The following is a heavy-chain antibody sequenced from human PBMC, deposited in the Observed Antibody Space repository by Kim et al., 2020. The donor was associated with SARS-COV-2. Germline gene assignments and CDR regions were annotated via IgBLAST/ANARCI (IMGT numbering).Heavy chain of an antibody. D-gene: IGHD3-9*01. V-gene: IGHV4-59*01. CDR2: IYYSGST. CDR3: ARESEDYDILTGPAWYYFDY. J-gene: IGHJ4*02. CDR1: GGSISSYY. Sequence: SETLSLTCTVSGGSISSYYWSWIRQPPGKGLEWIGYIYYSGSTNYNPSLKSRVTISVDTSTNQFSLKLSSVTAADTAVYYCARESEDYDILTGPAWYYFDYWGQGTLGTVSS.